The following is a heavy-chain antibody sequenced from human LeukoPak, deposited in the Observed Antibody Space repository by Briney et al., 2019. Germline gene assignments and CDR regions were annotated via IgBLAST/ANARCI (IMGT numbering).Heavy chain of an antibody. CDR3: VRDGGVSGYDLLDY. D-gene: IGHD5-12*01. CDR2: INQDGSEE. V-gene: IGHV3-7*01. J-gene: IGHJ4*02. CDR1: GFTFSNYW. Sequence: GGSLRLSCAASGFTFSNYWMSWVRQARGKGLEWVAHINQDGSEEHYMDHVKARFIISRDNAKNSLSLEMDSLRAEDTAVYYCVRDGGVSGYDLLDYWGQGTLVTVSS.